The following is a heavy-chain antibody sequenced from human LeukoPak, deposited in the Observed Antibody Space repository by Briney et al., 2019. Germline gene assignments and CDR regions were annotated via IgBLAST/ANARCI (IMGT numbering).Heavy chain of an antibody. CDR2: ISSSGSTI. D-gene: IGHD3-10*01. CDR1: GFTFSSYE. CDR3: ARYYYGLGYYYYYYMDV. J-gene: IGHJ6*03. V-gene: IGHV3-48*03. Sequence: GGSLRLSCAASGFTFSSYEMNWVRQAPGKGLEWVSYISSSGSTIYYADSVKGRFTISRDNAKNSLYLQMNSLRAEDTAVYYCARYYYGLGYYYYYYMDVWGKGTTVTISS.